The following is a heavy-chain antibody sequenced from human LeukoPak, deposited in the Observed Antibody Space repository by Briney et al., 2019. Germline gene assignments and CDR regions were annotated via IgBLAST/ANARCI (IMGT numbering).Heavy chain of an antibody. J-gene: IGHJ3*02. CDR2: ISGDGGST. Sequence: GVSLRLSCAASGXTFDDYAVHWVRQAPGKGLEWVSLISGDGGSTYYADSVRGRFTISRDNSKNSLYLQMDSLRTEDTAFYYCAKEIDTLGTNAFDIWGQGTMVTVSS. D-gene: IGHD2-15*01. V-gene: IGHV3-43*02. CDR3: AKEIDTLGTNAFDI. CDR1: GXTFDDYA.